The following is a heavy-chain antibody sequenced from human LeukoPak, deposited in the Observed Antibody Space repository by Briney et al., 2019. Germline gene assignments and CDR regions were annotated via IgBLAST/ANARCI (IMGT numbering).Heavy chain of an antibody. CDR2: ISSSGSTI. CDR1: GLTFSSYE. V-gene: IGHV3-48*03. D-gene: IGHD6-13*01. Sequence: GGSLRLSCAASGLTFSSYEMNWVRQAPGKGLEWVSYISSSGSTIYYADSVKGRFTISRDNAKNSLYLQMNSLRAEDTAVYYCARSSSWYGPFDYWGQGTLVTVSS. J-gene: IGHJ4*02. CDR3: ARSSSWYGPFDY.